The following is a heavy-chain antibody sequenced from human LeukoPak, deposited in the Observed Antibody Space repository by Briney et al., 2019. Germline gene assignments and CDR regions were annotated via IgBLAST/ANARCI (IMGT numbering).Heavy chain of an antibody. D-gene: IGHD1-26*01. J-gene: IGHJ4*02. CDR3: ARDDQWELLSGGGGFDY. Sequence: SQTLSLTCAISGDSFSSNSAAWNWIRQSPSRGLEWLVRTYYRSKLYNDYAVSVKNRITINPDTSKNQFSLRLNSVTPEDTAVYYCARDDQWELLSGGGGFDYWGQGTLVTVSS. V-gene: IGHV6-1*01. CDR2: TYYRSKLYN. CDR1: GDSFSSNSAA.